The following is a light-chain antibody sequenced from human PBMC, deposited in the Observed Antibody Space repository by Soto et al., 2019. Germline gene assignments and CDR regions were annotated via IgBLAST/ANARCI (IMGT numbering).Light chain of an antibody. J-gene: IGLJ1*01. V-gene: IGLV2-11*01. CDR1: RSDIGGYNY. CDR3: CSYADRYTYV. CDR2: GVR. Sequence: QSVLTQPHSVSGSAGQSVTISCTGTRSDIGGYNYVSWYQQHPGKAPKVLIYGVRERPSGVPDRFSGSKSGSTASLTISGLQAEDEADYYCCSYADRYTYVFGTGTKVTV.